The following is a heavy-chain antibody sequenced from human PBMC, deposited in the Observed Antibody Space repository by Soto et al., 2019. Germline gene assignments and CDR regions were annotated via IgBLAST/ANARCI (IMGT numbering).Heavy chain of an antibody. J-gene: IGHJ3*02. Sequence: QVQLVESGGGVVQPGRSLRLSCAASGFTFSSYGMHWVRQAPGKGLEWVAVISYDGSNKYYADSVKGRFTISRDNSKNTLYLQMNSLRAGDTAVYYCAKARAPYRTGDAFDIWGQGTMVTVSS. CDR2: ISYDGSNK. CDR1: GFTFSSYG. CDR3: AKARAPYRTGDAFDI. D-gene: IGHD4-4*01. V-gene: IGHV3-30*18.